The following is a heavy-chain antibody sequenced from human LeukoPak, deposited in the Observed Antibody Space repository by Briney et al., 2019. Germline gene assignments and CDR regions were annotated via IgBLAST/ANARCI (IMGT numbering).Heavy chain of an antibody. Sequence: GGSLRLSCAASGFTFTTYAMTWVRQAPGKGLEWVSSITGSGDSTYYADSVKGRFTISRDNSKNTLYLQMNSLRAEDTALYHCARDGGSYLQPTDYWGQGVLVTVSS. J-gene: IGHJ4*02. D-gene: IGHD1-26*01. CDR1: GFTFTTYA. V-gene: IGHV3-23*01. CDR2: ITGSGDST. CDR3: ARDGGSYLQPTDY.